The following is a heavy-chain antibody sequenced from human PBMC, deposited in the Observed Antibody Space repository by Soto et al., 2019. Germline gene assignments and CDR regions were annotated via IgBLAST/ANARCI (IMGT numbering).Heavy chain of an antibody. Sequence: GGSLRLSCAASGLTFRIYSMNWVRQAPGKGLEWVSYISSGGSSTFYADSVKGRFTISRDDAENSLYLQMNSLRAEDSAVYFCARDRPSKGLDTFDLWGRGTMVTVSS. CDR2: ISSGGSST. CDR3: ARDRPSKGLDTFDL. CDR1: GLTFRIYS. V-gene: IGHV3-48*01. J-gene: IGHJ3*01.